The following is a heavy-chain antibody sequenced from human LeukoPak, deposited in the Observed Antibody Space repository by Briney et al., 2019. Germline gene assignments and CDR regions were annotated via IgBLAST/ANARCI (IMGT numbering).Heavy chain of an antibody. Sequence: ASVTVSCKASGYTFTSYDINWVRQATGQGLEWMGWMNPNSGNTGYAQKFQGRVTMTRNTSISTAYMELSSLRSEDTAVYYCARVAGVAASPEVDYWGQGTLVTVSS. CDR2: MNPNSGNT. D-gene: IGHD2-15*01. J-gene: IGHJ4*02. CDR3: ARVAGVAASPEVDY. CDR1: GYTFTSYD. V-gene: IGHV1-8*01.